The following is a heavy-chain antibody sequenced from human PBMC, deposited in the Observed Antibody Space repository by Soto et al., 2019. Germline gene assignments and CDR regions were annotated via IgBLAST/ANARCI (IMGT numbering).Heavy chain of an antibody. D-gene: IGHD1-26*01. V-gene: IGHV3-48*03. J-gene: IGHJ4*02. CDR1: GFAFSNYE. Sequence: GGSLRIACAASGFAFSNYEMNWVRQAPGKGLEWVSYISLSGSTIYYADSVKGRFTISRDDAKDSLYLEMDSLRADDTAVYYCARESFSASPNFFDYWGQGTLVT. CDR2: ISLSGSTI. CDR3: ARESFSASPNFFDY.